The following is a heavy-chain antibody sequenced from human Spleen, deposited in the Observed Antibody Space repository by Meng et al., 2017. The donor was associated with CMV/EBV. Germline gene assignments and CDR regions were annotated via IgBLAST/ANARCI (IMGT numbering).Heavy chain of an antibody. CDR2: INHSGST. CDR1: GGSFSGYY. CDR3: ARGLYTNGGTRGGRKRIAAATNWFDP. Sequence: SETLSLTCAVYGGSFSGYYWSWIRQPPGKGLEWIGEINHSGSTNYNPSLKSRVTISVDTPKNQFSLKLSSVTAADTAVYYCARGLYTNGGTRGGRKRIAAATNWFDPWGQGTLVTVSS. J-gene: IGHJ5*02. D-gene: IGHD6-13*01. V-gene: IGHV4-34*01.